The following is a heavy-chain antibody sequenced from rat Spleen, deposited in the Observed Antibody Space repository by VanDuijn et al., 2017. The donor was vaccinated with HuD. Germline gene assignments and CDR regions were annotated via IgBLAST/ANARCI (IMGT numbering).Heavy chain of an antibody. CDR1: GFTFRDYY. CDR3: ARLAD. J-gene: IGHJ2*01. CDR2: IQNGGNT. Sequence: VQLVESDGGLVQPGGSLKLSCAASGFTFRDYYMAWVRQPPGKGLEWMGRIQNGGNTDYNSALKSRLSISRDTSKSQVFLKMNSLQTEDTAMYFCARLADWGQGVMVTVSS. V-gene: IGHV2-27*01.